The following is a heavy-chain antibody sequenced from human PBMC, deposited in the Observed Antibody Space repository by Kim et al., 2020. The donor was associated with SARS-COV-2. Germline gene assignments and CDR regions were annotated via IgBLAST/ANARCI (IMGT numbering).Heavy chain of an antibody. CDR2: IYYTGDA. D-gene: IGHD3-3*01. CDR3: ASTDDERAFDY. J-gene: IGHJ4*02. CDR1: GGSLSFHY. V-gene: IGHV4-59*11. Sequence: SETLSLTCAISGGSLSFHYWSWVRQPPGGRLEWIGYIYYTGDATYNPSLKSRVTISMDTSKKEFSLKLTSVTAADTAVYYCASTDDERAFDYWGQGILVTVSS.